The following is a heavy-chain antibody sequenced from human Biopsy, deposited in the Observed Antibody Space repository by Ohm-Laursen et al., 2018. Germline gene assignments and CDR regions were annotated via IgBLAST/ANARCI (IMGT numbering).Heavy chain of an antibody. Sequence: GSLRLSCSASGFSFSDNYMDWVRQAPGKGLEWVGRIRDKANSYTTDYAASVKGRFAISRDDSKNSLYLQMNSLKTEDTALYYCARAGRYCSGGGCYSWFDSWGQGTLVTVS. CDR3: ARAGRYCSGGGCYSWFDS. CDR1: GFSFSDNY. V-gene: IGHV3-72*01. J-gene: IGHJ5*01. CDR2: IRDKANSYTT. D-gene: IGHD2-15*01.